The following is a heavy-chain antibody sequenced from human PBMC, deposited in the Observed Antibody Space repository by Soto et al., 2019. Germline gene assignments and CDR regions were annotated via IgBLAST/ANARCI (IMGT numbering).Heavy chain of an antibody. J-gene: IGHJ6*02. CDR1: GYTFTSYG. D-gene: IGHD2-15*01. CDR2: ISASNGHT. Sequence: QVQLVQSGAEVKNSGASVKVSCKASGYTFTSYGFSRVRQAPGQGLEWMGGISASNGHTNYAQKLQGRVTMTPDTSTVYAYLERRSLRSDGSATYYCATSSVLYCRDVVSYHGSYYFAIDVCGQLTTVIVS. CDR3: ATSSVLYCRDVVSYHGSYYFAIDV. V-gene: IGHV1-18*01.